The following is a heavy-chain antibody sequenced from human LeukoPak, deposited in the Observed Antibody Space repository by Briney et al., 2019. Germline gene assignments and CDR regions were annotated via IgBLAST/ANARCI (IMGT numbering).Heavy chain of an antibody. CDR3: AKDRQNTGFRYFDWLLPNFDY. V-gene: IGHV3-23*01. J-gene: IGHJ4*02. Sequence: PGGSLRLSCAASGFTFSSYAMSWVRQAPGKGLEWVSAISGSGGSTYYADSVKGRSTISRDNSKNTLYLQMNSLRAEDTAVYYCAKDRQNTGFRYFDWLLPNFDYWGQGTLVTVSS. CDR2: ISGSGGST. CDR1: GFTFSSYA. D-gene: IGHD3-9*01.